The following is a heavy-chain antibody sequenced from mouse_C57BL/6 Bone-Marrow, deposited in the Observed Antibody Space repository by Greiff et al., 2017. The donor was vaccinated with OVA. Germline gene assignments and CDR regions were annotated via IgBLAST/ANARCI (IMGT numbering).Heavy chain of an antibody. Sequence: VHLVESGAELARPGASVKLSCKASGYTFTSYGISWVKQRTGQGLEWIGEIYPRSGNTYYNEKFKGKATLTADKSSSTAYMELRSLTSEDSAVYFCARGDIYYYGSSYVDYAMDYWGQGTSVTVSS. V-gene: IGHV1-81*01. CDR2: IYPRSGNT. J-gene: IGHJ4*01. CDR3: ARGDIYYYGSSYVDYAMDY. D-gene: IGHD1-1*01. CDR1: GYTFTSYG.